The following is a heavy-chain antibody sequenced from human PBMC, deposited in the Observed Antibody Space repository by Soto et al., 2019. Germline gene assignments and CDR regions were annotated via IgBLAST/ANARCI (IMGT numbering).Heavy chain of an antibody. CDR3: VKDRSDTWSFDY. Sequence: GGSLRLSCAASGFTFSICAMHWVRQVPGKGLEWLAVVSHDGSLYPYADSVKGRFSISRDNSRKTLYLQMNSLRPEDTAVYYCVKDRSDTWSFDYWGQGTLVTVSS. J-gene: IGHJ4*02. CDR2: VSHDGSLY. D-gene: IGHD2-8*02. CDR1: GFTFSICA. V-gene: IGHV3-30*18.